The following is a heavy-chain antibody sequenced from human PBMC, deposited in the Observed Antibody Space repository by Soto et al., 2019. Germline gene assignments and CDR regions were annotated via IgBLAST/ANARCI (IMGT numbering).Heavy chain of an antibody. CDR3: ARFNWYFDL. CDR1: GGSISSYY. V-gene: IGHV4-59*01. Sequence: QVQLQESGPGLVKPSETLSLTCTGSGGSISSYYWSWIRQPPGKGLEWIGYIYYRGSTNYTPSLKSRGTISVDTYKNPFSLKLSSVTAADTAMYYCARFNWYFDLWGRGTLVTVSS. J-gene: IGHJ2*01. CDR2: IYYRGST.